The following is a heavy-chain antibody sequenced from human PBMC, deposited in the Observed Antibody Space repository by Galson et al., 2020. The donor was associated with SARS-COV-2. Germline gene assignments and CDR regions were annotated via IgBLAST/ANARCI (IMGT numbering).Heavy chain of an antibody. CDR1: GGSVSSASYY. Sequence: SETLSLTSTVSGGSVSSASYYWSWIRQPPGKGLEWIGYIYYTGITNYNPSLRSRVTISVDTSKNQFSLRLSSVTAADTAIYYCAKGPHPGYCGGGSCYDWGQGTLVTVSS. V-gene: IGHV4-61*01. CDR3: AKGPHPGYCGGGSCYD. J-gene: IGHJ4*02. D-gene: IGHD2-15*01. CDR2: IYYTGIT.